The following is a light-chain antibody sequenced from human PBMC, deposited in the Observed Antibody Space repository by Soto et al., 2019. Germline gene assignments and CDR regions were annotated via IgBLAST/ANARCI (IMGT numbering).Light chain of an antibody. CDR2: DVS. CDR3: CSYAGSYTLGV. V-gene: IGLV2-11*01. CDR1: SSDVGGYNY. J-gene: IGLJ1*01. Sequence: QSALTQPRSVSGSPGQSVTISCTGISSDVGGYNYVSWYQQHPGKAPKLMIYDVSKRPSGVPDRFSGSKSGNTASLTISGLQAEDEADYYCCSYAGSYTLGVFGTGTKVTVL.